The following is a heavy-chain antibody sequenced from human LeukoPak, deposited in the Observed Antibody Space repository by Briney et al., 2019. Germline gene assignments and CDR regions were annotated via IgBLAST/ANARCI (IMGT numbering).Heavy chain of an antibody. CDR1: GFTFSSYW. V-gene: IGHV3-74*01. J-gene: IGHJ4*02. D-gene: IGHD6-13*01. Sequence: GGSLRLSCAASGFTFSSYWMNWVRQAPGNGLMWVSRINSDGSSTSYADSVKGRFTISRDNAKNTLYLQMNSLRAEDTAVYYCARGMAAAGPVDYWGQGTLVTVSS. CDR2: INSDGSST. CDR3: ARGMAAAGPVDY.